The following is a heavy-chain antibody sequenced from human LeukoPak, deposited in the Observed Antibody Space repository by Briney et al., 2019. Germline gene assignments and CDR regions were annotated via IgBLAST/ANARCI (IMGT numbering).Heavy chain of an antibody. D-gene: IGHD1-7*01. CDR3: AGCRWNYRYFEH. Sequence: PGGSLRLSCAASGFTFSSYSMNWVRQAPGKGLEWVSSISSSSSYIYYADSVKGRFTISRDNSKNTLYLHMNSLRAEDTAVYYCAGCRWNYRYFEHWGQGTLVTVSS. CDR1: GFTFSSYS. J-gene: IGHJ4*02. V-gene: IGHV3-21*01. CDR2: ISSSSSYI.